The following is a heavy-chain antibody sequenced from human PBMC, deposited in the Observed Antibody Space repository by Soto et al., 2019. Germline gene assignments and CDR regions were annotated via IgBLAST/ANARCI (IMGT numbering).Heavy chain of an antibody. D-gene: IGHD2-15*01. CDR2: MLYSGLT. CDR1: GGSISSGDCY. V-gene: IGHV4-39*01. Sequence: PSETLSLTCTVSGGSISSGDCYWAWIRQPPGKGLEWIGSMLYSGLTYYNPSLKSRVTLSVDTSKNQFSVRLNSVTASDTAVYYCAPLSVSLSGPYGIHVWGQGTTVTVSS. J-gene: IGHJ6*02. CDR3: APLSVSLSGPYGIHV.